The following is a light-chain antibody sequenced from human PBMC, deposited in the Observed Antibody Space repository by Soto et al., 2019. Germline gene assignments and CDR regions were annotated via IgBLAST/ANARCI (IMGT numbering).Light chain of an antibody. V-gene: IGKV3-15*01. J-gene: IGKJ1*01. CDR2: RAS. Sequence: IVMTQSPATLSVSPGERVTLSCRASRNIYSNIAWYQQRPGQAPRLLIYRASTRATGVPARFSGSGSGTDFTLTISSLQSEDFTVYTCLQYHNLWAFGQGTKVDIK. CDR1: RNIYSN. CDR3: LQYHNLWA.